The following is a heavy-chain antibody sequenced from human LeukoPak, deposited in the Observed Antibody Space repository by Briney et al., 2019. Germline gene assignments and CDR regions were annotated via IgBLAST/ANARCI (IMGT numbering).Heavy chain of an antibody. J-gene: IGHJ6*03. CDR1: GFTFSSYW. CDR2: IISDGSSA. D-gene: IGHD3-10*01. CDR3: TRDRRYGGMDV. V-gene: IGHV3-74*01. Sequence: QSGGSLRLSCAASGFTFSSYWMHWARQAPGKGLVWVSRIISDGSSATHADSVKGRFTVSRDTAKNMLYLQMNSLRAEDTAVYYCTRDRRYGGMDVWGKGTTVTVSS.